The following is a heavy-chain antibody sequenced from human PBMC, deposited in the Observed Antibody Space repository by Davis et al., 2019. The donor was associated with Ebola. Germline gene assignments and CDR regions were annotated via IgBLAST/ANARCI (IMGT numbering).Heavy chain of an antibody. D-gene: IGHD6-13*01. CDR2: IRPDGSEE. V-gene: IGHV3-7*03. Sequence: GESLKISCAASGFSVSSNYMTWVRQAPGKGLEWVANIRPDGSEEQYVDSLKGRITISRDNAKNSLYLQVNSLRDEDTAVYYCAKFSRAGESDWGQGTLVTVSS. J-gene: IGHJ4*02. CDR1: GFSVSSNY. CDR3: AKFSRAGESD.